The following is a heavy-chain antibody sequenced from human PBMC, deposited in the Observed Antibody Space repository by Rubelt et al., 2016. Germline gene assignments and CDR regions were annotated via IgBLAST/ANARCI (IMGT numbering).Heavy chain of an antibody. Sequence: QLQLQESGPGLVKPSETLALTCTVSGDSFSRSTSSWGWIRQPPGKGLEWIATVSSTGTTYYNPSLKSRVTISLDTSKNQLYLNLTPVTAADTAVFDCAGRRGNYYGPLDSWGQGALVSVSS. CDR2: VSSTGTT. J-gene: IGHJ4*02. V-gene: IGHV4-39*01. D-gene: IGHD3-22*01. CDR1: GDSFSRSTSS. CDR3: AGRRGNYYGPLDS.